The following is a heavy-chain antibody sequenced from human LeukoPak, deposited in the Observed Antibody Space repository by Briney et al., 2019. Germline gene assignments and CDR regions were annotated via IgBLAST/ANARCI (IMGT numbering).Heavy chain of an antibody. CDR3: ASGIEVGPIYFDY. J-gene: IGHJ4*02. Sequence: PGGSLRLSCAASGFTVSSKYMSWVRQAPRKGLEWGSVIYSGGNTYYADSVKGRFTISRDNSKNTVNLQMNSLRAEDTAVYYCASGIEVGPIYFDYWGQGTLVTVSS. CDR1: GFTVSSKY. V-gene: IGHV3-66*01. D-gene: IGHD2-2*01. CDR2: IYSGGNT.